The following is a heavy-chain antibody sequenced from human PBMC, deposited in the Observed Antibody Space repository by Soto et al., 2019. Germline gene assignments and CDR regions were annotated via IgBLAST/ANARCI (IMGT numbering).Heavy chain of an antibody. CDR3: ARESEDPTSNFDY. J-gene: IGHJ4*02. CDR2: ISSTTNYI. V-gene: IGHV3-21*01. Sequence: GGSLRLSCAASGFTFTRYSMNWVRQAPGKGLEWVSSISSTTNYIYYADSMKGRFTVSRDNAKNSVYLEMNSPSAEDTAVYYCARESEDPTSNFDYWGQGTLVTVSS. CDR1: GFTFTRYS.